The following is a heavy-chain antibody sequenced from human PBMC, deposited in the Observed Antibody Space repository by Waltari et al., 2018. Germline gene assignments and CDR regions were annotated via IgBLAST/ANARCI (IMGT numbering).Heavy chain of an antibody. CDR1: GYTFTSYY. CDR3: ARSYDSGCHAGAY. J-gene: IGHJ4*02. D-gene: IGHD6-19*01. CDR2: MNPNSGNT. V-gene: IGHV1-8*01. Sequence: QVQLEQSGAEVKKPGASVKVSCKASGYTFTSYYINWVRQATGQGLEWMGWMNPNSGNTASAQKFQGRVTMTRNTSISTAYMELSSLRSEDTAVYYCARSYDSGCHAGAYWGQGTRVTVSS.